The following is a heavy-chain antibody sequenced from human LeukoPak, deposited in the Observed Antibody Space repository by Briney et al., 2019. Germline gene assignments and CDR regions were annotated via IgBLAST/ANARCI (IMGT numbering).Heavy chain of an antibody. D-gene: IGHD6-19*01. J-gene: IGHJ4*02. V-gene: IGHV3-7*03. CDR2: INHNGNVN. Sequence: GGSLRLSCAASGFTFSSYWMNWARQAPGKGLEWVASINHNGNVNYYADSVKGRFTISRDNAKMYLQMNNLRTEDTAVYYCAKSLRNGSGWASDYWGQGTLVTVSS. CDR3: AKSLRNGSGWASDY. CDR1: GFTFSSYW.